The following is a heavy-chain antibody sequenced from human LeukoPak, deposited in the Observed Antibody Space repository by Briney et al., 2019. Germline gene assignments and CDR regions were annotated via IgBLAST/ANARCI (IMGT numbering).Heavy chain of an antibody. V-gene: IGHV3-48*04. CDR2: ISSSNSPI. D-gene: IGHD6-19*01. Sequence: GGSLRLSCVASGFTFSSYSMNWVRQAPGKGLEWVSYISSSNSPIYYADSVKGRFTISRDNAKNSLYLQMNSLRAEDTAVYYCAREGRIAVAVGYFQHWGQGTLVTVSS. CDR3: AREGRIAVAVGYFQH. CDR1: GFTFSSYS. J-gene: IGHJ1*01.